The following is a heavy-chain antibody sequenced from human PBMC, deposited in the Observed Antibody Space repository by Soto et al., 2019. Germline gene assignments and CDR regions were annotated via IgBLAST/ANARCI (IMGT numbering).Heavy chain of an antibody. J-gene: IGHJ4*02. CDR2: MSYSGSA. D-gene: IGHD3-22*01. V-gene: IGHV4-61*01. Sequence: SETLSLTCTVSGGSVSSGTYYWSWIRQPPGKGLEWIGYMSYSGSANYNPSLKSRVTISVDMSKNQFSLKLSSVPAADTAVYFCARLLYYYDTTGYYFFDYWGQGIPVTVS. CDR1: GGSVSSGTYY. CDR3: ARLLYYYDTTGYYFFDY.